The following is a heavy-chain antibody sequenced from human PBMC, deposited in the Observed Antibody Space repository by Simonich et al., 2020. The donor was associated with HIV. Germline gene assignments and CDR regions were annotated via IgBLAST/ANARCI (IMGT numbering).Heavy chain of an antibody. Sequence: QVHLQQWGAGLLKPSETLSLTCAVSGYSISSGYYWGWIRQPPGKGLEWIGNIYHRGSTYDNPSLKSRVTMSVDTSKNQFSLKLSSVTAADTAVYYCAGTGPLLDFWGQGTLVTVSS. V-gene: IGHV4-38-2*01. CDR3: AGTGPLLDF. J-gene: IGHJ4*02. CDR2: IYHRGST. CDR1: GYSISSGYY. D-gene: IGHD7-27*01.